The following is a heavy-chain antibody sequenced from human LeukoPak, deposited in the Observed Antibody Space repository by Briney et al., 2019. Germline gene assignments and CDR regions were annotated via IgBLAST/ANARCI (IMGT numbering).Heavy chain of an antibody. CDR1: GGSISSGGYY. D-gene: IGHD3-22*01. CDR3: ARGLGGAYDSRKLGRTPYYFDY. Sequence: PSETLSLTCTVSGGSISSGGYYWSWIRQHPGKGLEWIGYIYYSGSTYYNPSLKSRVTISVDTSKNQFSLKLSSVTAADTAVYYCARGLGGAYDSRKLGRTPYYFDYWGQGTLVTVSS. CDR2: IYYSGST. V-gene: IGHV4-31*03. J-gene: IGHJ4*02.